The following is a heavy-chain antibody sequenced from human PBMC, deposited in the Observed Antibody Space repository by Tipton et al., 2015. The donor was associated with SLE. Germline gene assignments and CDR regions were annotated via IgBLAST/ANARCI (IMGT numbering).Heavy chain of an antibody. Sequence: TLSLTCNVSGASISSYYWSWIRQTPGKGLEWIGYRYYSGSTNYNSSLKSRVTISVDRSKNQFSLKLSSVAAADTAVYYCARDPYDSWSDYQATFDYWGQGTLATVSP. J-gene: IGHJ4*02. CDR2: RYYSGST. V-gene: IGHV4-59*12. CDR3: ARDPYDSWSDYQATFDY. CDR1: GASISSYY. D-gene: IGHD3-3*01.